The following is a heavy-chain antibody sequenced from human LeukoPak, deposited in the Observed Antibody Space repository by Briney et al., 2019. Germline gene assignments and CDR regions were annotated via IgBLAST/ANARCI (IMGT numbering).Heavy chain of an antibody. V-gene: IGHV3-15*01. D-gene: IGHD3-10*01. CDR1: GFTFSNAW. J-gene: IGHJ4*02. CDR2: IKSKTDGGTT. Sequence: KSGGSLRLSCAASGFTFSNAWMSWVRQAPGRLLEWVVRIKSKTDGGTTDYAAPVKGRFTISRDDSKNTLYLQMNSLKTENTAVYYCTTDPILLWFGEYLYWGQGTLVTVSS. CDR3: TTDPILLWFGEYLY.